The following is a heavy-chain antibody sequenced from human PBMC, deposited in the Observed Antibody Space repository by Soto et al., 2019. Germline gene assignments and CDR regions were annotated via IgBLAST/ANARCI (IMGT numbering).Heavy chain of an antibody. J-gene: IGHJ4*02. Sequence: PGESLKISCAASGLTFSSYSMNWVRQAPGKALECVSDISTSSTTIHYADSVKGRFTISRDNAKNSLYLQMNSLRAEDTAVYYCVMGYYFDYWGQGTLVTVSS. CDR2: ISTSSTTI. CDR1: GLTFSSYS. CDR3: VMGYYFDY. D-gene: IGHD2-8*01. V-gene: IGHV3-48*01.